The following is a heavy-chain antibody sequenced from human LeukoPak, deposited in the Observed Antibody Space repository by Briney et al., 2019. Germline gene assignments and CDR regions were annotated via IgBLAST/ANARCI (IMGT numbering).Heavy chain of an antibody. J-gene: IGHJ3*02. Sequence: PSETLSLTCAVSGYSISSGYYWGWSRQPPGKGLEWIGSIYHSGSTYYNPSLKSRVTISVDTSKNQFSLTLSSVTAADTAVYYCAIPYCSSTSCYRMGSDAFDIWGQGTMVTVSS. D-gene: IGHD2-2*02. V-gene: IGHV4-38-2*01. CDR1: GYSISSGYY. CDR2: IYHSGST. CDR3: AIPYCSSTSCYRMGSDAFDI.